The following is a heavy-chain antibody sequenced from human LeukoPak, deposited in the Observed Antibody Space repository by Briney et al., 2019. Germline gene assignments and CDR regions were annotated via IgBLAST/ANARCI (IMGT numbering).Heavy chain of an antibody. V-gene: IGHV4-61*02. CDR2: IYTSGST. Sequence: PSETLSLTCTVSGVSISRSSYYWGWIRQPAGKGLEWIGRIYTSGSTNYNPSLKSRVTISVDTSKNQFSLKLSSVTAADTAVYYCARGLYYDSSGYYFDYWGQGTLVTVSS. CDR3: ARGLYYDSSGYYFDY. CDR1: GVSISRSSYY. J-gene: IGHJ4*02. D-gene: IGHD3-22*01.